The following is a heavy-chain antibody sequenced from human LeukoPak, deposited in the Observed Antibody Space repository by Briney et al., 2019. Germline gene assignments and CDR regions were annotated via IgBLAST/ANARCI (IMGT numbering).Heavy chain of an antibody. Sequence: GGSLRLSCAASGFTFSSYEMNWVRQAPGKGLEWVSAISGSGGSTSYADSVKGRFTISRDNSRNTLYLQMNSLRPEDTAVYYCAKGSRAVIGGLPLGPGDVVFDYWGQGTLVTVSS. J-gene: IGHJ4*02. CDR2: ISGSGGST. CDR3: AKGSRAVIGGLPLGPGDVVFDY. V-gene: IGHV3-23*01. D-gene: IGHD3-16*01. CDR1: GFTFSSYE.